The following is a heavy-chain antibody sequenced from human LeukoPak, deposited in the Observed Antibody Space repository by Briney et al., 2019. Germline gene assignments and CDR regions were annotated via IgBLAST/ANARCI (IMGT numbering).Heavy chain of an antibody. D-gene: IGHD7-27*01. CDR3: ARGPWAWFDP. CDR2: LYYTGDT. Sequence: SETLSLTCNVSGGSISPYYWSWIRQVPGKGVEWIGYLYYTGDTKYNPSLKSRVTISVDTSKNQFSLKLRSVTAADTAVYYCARGPWAWFDPWGQGTLVTVSS. V-gene: IGHV4-59*01. CDR1: GGSISPYY. J-gene: IGHJ5*02.